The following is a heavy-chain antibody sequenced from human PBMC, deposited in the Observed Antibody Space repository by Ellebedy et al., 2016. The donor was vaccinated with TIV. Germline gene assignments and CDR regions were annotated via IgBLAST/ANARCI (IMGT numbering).Heavy chain of an antibody. D-gene: IGHD3-10*01. V-gene: IGHV4-4*02. CDR1: GDSISSSNW. CDR2: ISHSGST. Sequence: MPSETLSLTCAVSGDSISSSNWWSCVRQPPGKWLEWFGAISHSGSTNYNPALRSRFTISVDKSKNQFSLNLNSVTAADTAVYYCASVGDYHYGSGSYYNLWGQGTLVTVSS. CDR3: ASVGDYHYGSGSYYNL. J-gene: IGHJ5*02.